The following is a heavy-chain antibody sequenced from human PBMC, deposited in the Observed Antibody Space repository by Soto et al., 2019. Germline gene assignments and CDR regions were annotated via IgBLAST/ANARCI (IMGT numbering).Heavy chain of an antibody. CDR3: AHSASPPDLEGQLSPYYYYYGMYV. CDR2: IYWDDDK. J-gene: IGHJ6*02. D-gene: IGHD5-18*01. Sequence: QITLKESGPTLVKPTQTLTLTCTFSGFSLSTGGVGVGWIRQPPGKALEWLALIYWDDDKRYSPPLKSRLTIPKYTSKNQVVLITTHLDPLDTATYYCAHSASPPDLEGQLSPYYYYYGMYVWGQGTTVTVSS. CDR1: GFSLSTGGVG. V-gene: IGHV2-5*02.